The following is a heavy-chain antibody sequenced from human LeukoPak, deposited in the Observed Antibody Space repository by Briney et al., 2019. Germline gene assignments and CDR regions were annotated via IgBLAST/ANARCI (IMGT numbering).Heavy chain of an antibody. CDR2: ISGSGGST. Sequence: PGGSLRLSCAASGFTFSSYAMSWVRQAPGKGLEWVSAISGSGGSTYYADSVKGRFTISRDNSKNTLYLQMNSLRAEDTAVYYCARTEEGYSYGFIDYWGQGTLVTVSS. J-gene: IGHJ4*02. V-gene: IGHV3-23*01. CDR1: GFTFSSYA. D-gene: IGHD5-18*01. CDR3: ARTEEGYSYGFIDY.